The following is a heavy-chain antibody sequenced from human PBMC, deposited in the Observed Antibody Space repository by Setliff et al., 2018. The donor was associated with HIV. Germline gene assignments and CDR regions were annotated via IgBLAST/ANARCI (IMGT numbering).Heavy chain of an antibody. CDR3: VRWGLPYGIDA. D-gene: IGHD3-16*01. CDR1: GFTFSTFW. Sequence: GGSLRLSCAASGFTFSTFWMGWVRQAPGKGREWVAHIRPDGSSKKYVDSVKGRFTISRDNAKDSLYLQMHSLRAEDTAVYYCVRWGLPYGIDAWGQGTLVTVSS. CDR2: IRPDGSSK. V-gene: IGHV3-7*01. J-gene: IGHJ4*02.